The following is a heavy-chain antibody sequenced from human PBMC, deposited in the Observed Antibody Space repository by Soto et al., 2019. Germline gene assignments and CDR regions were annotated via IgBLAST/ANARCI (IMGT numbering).Heavy chain of an antibody. Sequence: GESLKISCKGSGYSFSRNWIGWVRQMPGKGLEWMGIIYPGDFDTRYSPSFQGQVTISVDKSIGTAYLQWSSLRASDTGIYYCARHSLIAAAGSGTPDYWGQGTLVTVSS. CDR2: IYPGDFDT. J-gene: IGHJ4*02. D-gene: IGHD6-13*01. CDR1: GYSFSRNW. CDR3: ARHSLIAAAGSGTPDY. V-gene: IGHV5-51*01.